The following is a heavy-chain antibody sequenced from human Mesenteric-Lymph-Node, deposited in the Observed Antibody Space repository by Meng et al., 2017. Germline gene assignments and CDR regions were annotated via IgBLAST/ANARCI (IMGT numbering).Heavy chain of an antibody. D-gene: IGHD3-10*01. CDR2: ISGSGGST. J-gene: IGHJ6*02. CDR1: GFTFSSYA. CDR3: ARDLRHYYGSGSYYPEPLDV. V-gene: IGHV3-23*01. Sequence: GESLKISCAASGFTFSSYAMSWVRQAPGKGLEWVSAISGSGGSTYYADSVKGRFTISRDNSKSTLYLQMNSLRAEDTAVYYCARDLRHYYGSGSYYPEPLDVWGQGTTVTVSS.